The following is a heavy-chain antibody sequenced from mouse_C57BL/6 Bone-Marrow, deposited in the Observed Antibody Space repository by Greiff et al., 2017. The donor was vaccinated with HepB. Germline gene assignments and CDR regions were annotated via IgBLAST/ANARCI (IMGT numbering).Heavy chain of an antibody. CDR3: ARDPFDYYGSSGAY. V-gene: IGHV5-4*01. Sequence: EVKLMESGGGLVKPGGSLKLSCAASGFTFSSYAMSWVRQTPEKRLEWVATTSDDGSYTYYPDNVKGRFTISTDNAKNNLYLQMSHLKSEDTAMYYCARDPFDYYGSSGAYWGQGTLVTVSA. D-gene: IGHD1-1*01. CDR1: GFTFSSYA. CDR2: TSDDGSYT. J-gene: IGHJ3*01.